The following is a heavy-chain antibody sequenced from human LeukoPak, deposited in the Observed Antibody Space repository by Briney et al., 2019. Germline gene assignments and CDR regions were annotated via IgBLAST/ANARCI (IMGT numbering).Heavy chain of an antibody. CDR3: ARSDLATVTAGPFEY. D-gene: IGHD5-18*01. CDR1: GYTFSTYG. Sequence: ASVRVSCKASGYTFSTYGITWVRQARGQGLEWMGWISGHQGNTKYAQNFQGRVTMTIDTSTSTAYMDLRSLRSDDTAIYFCARSDLATVTAGPFEYWGQGTLVAVSS. J-gene: IGHJ4*02. V-gene: IGHV1-18*01. CDR2: ISGHQGNT.